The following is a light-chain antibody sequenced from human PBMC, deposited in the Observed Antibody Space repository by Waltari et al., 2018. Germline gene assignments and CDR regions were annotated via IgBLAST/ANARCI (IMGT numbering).Light chain of an antibody. Sequence: DIQMTQSPSSVSASVGDRVTITCRASQDIRSLFAWYQQKPGRAPKLLIYGASTLQTGVSSRFSGGESGTNFTLTINSLQPEDFATYYCQQAHRLPCIFGQGTKLEIK. V-gene: IGKV1-12*01. CDR1: QDIRSL. CDR3: QQAHRLPCI. J-gene: IGKJ2*02. CDR2: GAS.